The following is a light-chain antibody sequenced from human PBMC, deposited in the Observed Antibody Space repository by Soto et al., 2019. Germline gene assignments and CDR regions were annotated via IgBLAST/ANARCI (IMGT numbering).Light chain of an antibody. CDR3: QQYNSYGT. V-gene: IGKV1-5*01. CDR2: DAS. J-gene: IGKJ2*01. CDR1: QSIGSS. Sequence: DIQMTQSPSTLPASEGNRVTITCRASQSIGSSLAWYHQKPGKGPKLLSYDASTLESGVPSRFSGSGFGTEFALTISSLQPDVFATFYCQQYNSYGTFGQGTKLEIK.